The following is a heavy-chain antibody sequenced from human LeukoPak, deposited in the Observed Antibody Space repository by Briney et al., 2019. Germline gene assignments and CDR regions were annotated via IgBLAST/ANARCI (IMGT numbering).Heavy chain of an antibody. CDR2: ISSSSSYI. D-gene: IGHD6-19*01. CDR3: SRDWYSSGWQDY. J-gene: IGHJ4*02. CDR1: GFTFSSYS. Sequence: PGWSLRLSCAASGFTFSSYSMKWVRQAPGKALEWVSSISSSSSYIYYADSLKGRFTISRDNAKISLYLQINTLRSEGTGVDCVSRDWYSSGWQDYRGQGALVTVSS. V-gene: IGHV3-21*01.